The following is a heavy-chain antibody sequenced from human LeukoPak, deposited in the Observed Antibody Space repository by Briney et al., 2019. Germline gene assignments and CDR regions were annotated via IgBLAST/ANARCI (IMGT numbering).Heavy chain of an antibody. CDR2: IYYSGST. V-gene: IGHV4-34*01. J-gene: IGHJ5*02. D-gene: IGHD3-22*01. CDR1: GGSFSGYY. CDR3: ARDRCYYDSSGTRWFDP. Sequence: SETLSLTCAVYGGSFSGYYWSWCLRPPRKKVLWRGEIYYSGSTNYNPPLNSRVTISVDTSNNQFSLKLRSVTAADAAVYYCARDRCYYDSSGTRWFDPWGQGTLVTVSS.